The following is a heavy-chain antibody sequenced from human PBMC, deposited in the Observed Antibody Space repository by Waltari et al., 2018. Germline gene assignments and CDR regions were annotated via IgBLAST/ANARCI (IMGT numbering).Heavy chain of an antibody. CDR1: GFTFSSYG. CDR3: ARGGSSYEDY. J-gene: IGHJ4*02. Sequence: EVQLVESGGDLVQPGGSLRLSCAASGFTFSSYGMHWVRQAPGKGLVWVSRNESDGSSTSYADSVKGRFTISRDNAKNTLYLQMNSLRAEDTAVYYCARGGSSYEDYWGQGTLVTVSS. CDR2: NESDGSST. V-gene: IGHV3-74*01. D-gene: IGHD1-26*01.